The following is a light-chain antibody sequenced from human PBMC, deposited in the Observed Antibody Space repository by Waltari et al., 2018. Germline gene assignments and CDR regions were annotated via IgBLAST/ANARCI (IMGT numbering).Light chain of an antibody. V-gene: IGLV2-14*03. CDR3: SSYISSSTLEL. CDR1: SSDVGGYNY. J-gene: IGLJ2*01. Sequence: HSALTQPASVSGSPGQSITISCPGTSSDVGGYNYVSWYQPHPGKAPKLTIYDVSNRPSGVSNRFSGSKSGNTASLTISGLQAEDEADYYCSSYISSSTLELFGGGTSLTVL. CDR2: DVS.